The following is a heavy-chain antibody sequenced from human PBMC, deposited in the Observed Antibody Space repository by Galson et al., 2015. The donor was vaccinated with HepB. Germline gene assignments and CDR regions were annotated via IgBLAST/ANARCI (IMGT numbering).Heavy chain of an antibody. V-gene: IGHV3-23*01. D-gene: IGHD3-22*01. Sequence: SLRLSCAASGFPFSSYAMSWVRQAPGKGLEWISLISGSGSLRYYAESVKGRFTISRDNAKKTLYLQMNSLRSEDTAVYYCAKDRVDYYDSDGHIDAFYVWGQGTVVTVSS. CDR2: ISGSGSLR. J-gene: IGHJ3*01. CDR3: AKDRVDYYDSDGHIDAFYV. CDR1: GFPFSSYA.